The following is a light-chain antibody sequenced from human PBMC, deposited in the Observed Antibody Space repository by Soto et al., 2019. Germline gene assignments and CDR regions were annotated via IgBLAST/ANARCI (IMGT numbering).Light chain of an antibody. Sequence: DFQMTQSPSSLSASVGDRVTITCQASQDISKFLNWYQLKPGKAPRLLIFDASSVETGVPSRFSGSGSGTHFTFTIDSLQAEDLATYYCQQYEDLPLTFGGGTTVEI. CDR1: QDISKF. J-gene: IGKJ4*01. CDR3: QQYEDLPLT. CDR2: DAS. V-gene: IGKV1-33*01.